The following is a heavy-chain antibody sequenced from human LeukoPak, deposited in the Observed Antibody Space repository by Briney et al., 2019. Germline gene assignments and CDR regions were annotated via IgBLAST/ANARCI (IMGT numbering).Heavy chain of an antibody. V-gene: IGHV3-23*01. CDR3: AHGTMYQLDY. D-gene: IGHD2-2*01. Sequence: QPRGTLRLSCSASGFSFSSDGMSWVRQAPGKGLEWVSGILGGAGSTYYADSVKGRFTISRDNSKNTLYLQMNSLRAEDTAVYYCAHGTMYQLDYWGQGTLVTVSS. CDR1: GFSFSSDG. CDR2: ILGGAGST. J-gene: IGHJ4*02.